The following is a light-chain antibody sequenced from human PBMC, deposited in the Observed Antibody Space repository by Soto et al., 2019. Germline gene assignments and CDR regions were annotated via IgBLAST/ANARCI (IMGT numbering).Light chain of an antibody. CDR1: QSVSTN. Sequence: EIVMTQSPATLSVSPGERATLSCRASQSVSTNLAWYQQKRGQAPRVLIYGASTRATGIPARFSGSGSGTEFTLTISSLQSEDFAVYYRQQYNDWPPRITFGQGTRLEIK. CDR2: GAS. J-gene: IGKJ5*01. V-gene: IGKV3-15*01. CDR3: QQYNDWPPRIT.